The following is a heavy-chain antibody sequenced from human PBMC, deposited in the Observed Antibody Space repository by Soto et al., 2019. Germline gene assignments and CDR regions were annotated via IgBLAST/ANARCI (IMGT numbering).Heavy chain of an antibody. D-gene: IGHD3-10*01. Sequence: QVLLQESGPGLVKPSETLSLTCTVSGASITDGDYYWSWIRQTPGKGLEWIAYIHHAGGADYNPSLKSRVTISVATSKNQFSLRLNSVTAADTAVYYCARTTEGGTYYGSGSLTRFDPWGHGTLVTVSS. CDR1: GASITDGDYY. CDR2: IHHAGGA. CDR3: ARTTEGGTYYGSGSLTRFDP. V-gene: IGHV4-30-4*01. J-gene: IGHJ5*02.